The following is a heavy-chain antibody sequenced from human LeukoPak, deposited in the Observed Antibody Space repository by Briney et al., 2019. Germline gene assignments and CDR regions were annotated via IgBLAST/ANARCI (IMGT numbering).Heavy chain of an antibody. CDR1: GFTFSSYW. CDR3: AKDRSSGWYSGFDY. Sequence: GGSLRLSCAASGFTFSSYWMSWVRQAPGKGLEWVANIKQDGSEKYYVDSVKGRFTISRDNAKNSLYLQMNSLRAEDTAVYYCAKDRSSGWYSGFDYWGQGTLVTVSS. J-gene: IGHJ4*02. D-gene: IGHD6-19*01. V-gene: IGHV3-7*03. CDR2: IKQDGSEK.